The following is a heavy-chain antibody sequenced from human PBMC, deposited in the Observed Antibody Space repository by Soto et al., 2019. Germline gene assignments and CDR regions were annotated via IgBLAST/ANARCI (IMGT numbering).Heavy chain of an antibody. CDR1: GGSISSGDYY. J-gene: IGHJ6*02. CDR3: ARTTSLYGMVV. CDR2: ICYSGST. Sequence: PSETLSLTCTVSGGSISSGDYYWSWIRQPPGKGLEWIGYICYSGSTYYNPSLKSRVTISVDASKNQSSLKLSSVTAADTAVYYCARTTSLYGMVVWGQRTTVTVSS. V-gene: IGHV4-30-4*01.